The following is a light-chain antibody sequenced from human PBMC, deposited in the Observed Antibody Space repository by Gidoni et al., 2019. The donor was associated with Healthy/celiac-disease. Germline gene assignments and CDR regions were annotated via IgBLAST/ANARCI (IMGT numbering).Light chain of an antibody. CDR3: QQYNNWPNT. V-gene: IGKV3-15*01. J-gene: IGKJ2*01. CDR2: GAS. CDR1: QSVSSN. Sequence: EIVMTQSPATLSVSPGERATLSCRASQSVSSNLAWYQQKPGHAPRLLIYGASTRATGIPARFSGSGSGTEFTLTISSLQSEDFAVYYCQQYNNWPNTFXQXTKLEIK.